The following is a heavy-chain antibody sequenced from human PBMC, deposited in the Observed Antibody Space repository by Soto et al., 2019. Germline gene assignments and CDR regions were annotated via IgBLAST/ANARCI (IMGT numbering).Heavy chain of an antibody. Sequence: QVQLVESGGGVVQPGRSLRLSCAASGFTFSSYGMHWVRQAPGKGLEWVAVISYDGSNKYYADSVKGRFTISRDNSKNTLYLQMNSLRAEDTAVYYCAKDDNYGDVYYYFYYMYVWGKGTTVTVSS. D-gene: IGHD4-17*01. CDR3: AKDDNYGDVYYYFYYMYV. CDR2: ISYDGSNK. CDR1: GFTFSSYG. J-gene: IGHJ6*03. V-gene: IGHV3-30*18.